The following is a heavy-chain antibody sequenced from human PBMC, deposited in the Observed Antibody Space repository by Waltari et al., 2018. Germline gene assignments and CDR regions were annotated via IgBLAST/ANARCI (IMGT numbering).Heavy chain of an antibody. CDR3: ARDTGYYDFWEAEAFDI. CDR1: GYTFTSYY. J-gene: IGHJ3*02. D-gene: IGHD3-3*01. V-gene: IGHV1-46*01. Sequence: QVQLVQSGAEVKKPGASVKVSCQASGYTFTSYYMHWVRQAPGQGLAWMGIIRPSGGSTSYAQKFQGRVTMTRDTSTSTGYMELSSVRSEDTAVYYCARDTGYYDFWEAEAFDIWGQGTMVTVSS. CDR2: IRPSGGST.